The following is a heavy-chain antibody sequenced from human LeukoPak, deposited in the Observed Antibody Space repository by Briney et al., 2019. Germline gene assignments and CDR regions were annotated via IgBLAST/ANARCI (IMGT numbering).Heavy chain of an antibody. J-gene: IGHJ4*02. CDR3: AKDLRSSGGYYFDY. CDR2: ISYDGSSK. Sequence: PGRSLRLSCAASGFTFSNYGMHWVRQAPRKGLEWVAVISYDGSSKYYTDSVKGRFTISRDNSKSTLYLQMSSLRAEDSAVYYCAKDLRSSGGYYFDYWGQGTLVTVSS. V-gene: IGHV3-30*18. CDR1: GFTFSNYG. D-gene: IGHD6-6*01.